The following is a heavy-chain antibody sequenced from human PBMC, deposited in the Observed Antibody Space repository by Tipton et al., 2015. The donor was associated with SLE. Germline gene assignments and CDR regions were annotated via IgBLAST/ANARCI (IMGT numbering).Heavy chain of an antibody. D-gene: IGHD3-10*01. CDR2: ISYDGSNK. J-gene: IGHJ6*02. V-gene: IGHV3-30*04. Sequence: SLRLSCAASGFTFSNYAMHWVRQAPGKGLEWVAVISYDGSNKYYADSVKGRFTISRDNSKNTLYLQMNSLRAEDTAVYYCARELLWFRGYGMDVWGQGTAVTVSS. CDR3: ARELLWFRGYGMDV. CDR1: GFTFSNYA.